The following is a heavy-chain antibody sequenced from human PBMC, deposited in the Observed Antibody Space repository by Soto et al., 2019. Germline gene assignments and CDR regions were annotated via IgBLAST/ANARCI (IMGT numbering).Heavy chain of an antibody. D-gene: IGHD2-15*01. V-gene: IGHV1-18*01. J-gene: IGHJ4*02. Sequence: QVQLVQSGFEVRKPGASVKVSCKPSGYTFTTYGISWVRQAPGQGLEWMGWISTRNGNTHFAQKFQGRVTMTTDTSTSTAYMELRSLTADDTAVYYCAGDWSAEVLPDYWGQGTLVTVSS. CDR1: GYTFTTYG. CDR3: AGDWSAEVLPDY. CDR2: ISTRNGNT.